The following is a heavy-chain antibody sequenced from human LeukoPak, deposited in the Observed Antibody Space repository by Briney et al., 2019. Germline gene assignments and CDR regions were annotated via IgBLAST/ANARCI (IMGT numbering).Heavy chain of an antibody. Sequence: SGTLSLTCTVSGGSITTGNNYWSWMRQPAGKGLQWIGSIYHSGSTYYNPSLKSRVTISIDTSKNQVSLKLSSVTAADTAVFYCARMLVPDYFDNWGQGTLVTVSS. V-gene: IGHV4-39*07. CDR2: IYHSGST. CDR3: ARMLVPDYFDN. CDR1: GGSITTGNNY. J-gene: IGHJ4*02. D-gene: IGHD6-13*01.